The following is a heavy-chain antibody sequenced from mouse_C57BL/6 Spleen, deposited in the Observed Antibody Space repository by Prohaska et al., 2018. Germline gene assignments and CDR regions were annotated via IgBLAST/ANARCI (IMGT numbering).Heavy chain of an antibody. D-gene: IGHD2-1*01. V-gene: IGHV14-4*01. J-gene: IGHJ3*01. CDR2: IDPENGDT. CDR1: GFNIKDDY. CDR3: TTSAYGNWAWFAY. Sequence: EVQLQQSGAELVRPGASVKLSCTASGFNIKDDYMHWVKQRPEQGLEWIGLIDPENGDTEYASKFQGKATITADTSSNTAYLQLSSLTSEDTAVYYCTTSAYGNWAWFAYWGQGTLVTVSA.